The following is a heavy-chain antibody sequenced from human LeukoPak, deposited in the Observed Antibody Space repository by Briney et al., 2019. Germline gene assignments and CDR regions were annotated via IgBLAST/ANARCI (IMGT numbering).Heavy chain of an antibody. J-gene: IGHJ4*02. CDR2: INWNGGST. D-gene: IGHD1-26*01. CDR3: ARGEWDLRD. Sequence: GGSLRLSCAASGFMFADHGMTWVRQVPGKGLELVSGINWNGGSTGYVDSVKGRFTISRDNAKNVLFLQMNNLRAEDTAFYYCARGEWDLRDWGQGTLVIVSS. CDR1: GFMFADHG. V-gene: IGHV3-20*04.